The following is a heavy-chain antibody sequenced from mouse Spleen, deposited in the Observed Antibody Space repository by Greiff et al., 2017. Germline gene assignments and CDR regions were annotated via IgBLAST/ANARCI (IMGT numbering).Heavy chain of an antibody. Sequence: EVQLVESGGGLVKPGGSLKLSCAASGFTFSSYAMSWVRQTPEKRLEWVATISSGGSYTYYPDSVKGRFTISRDNAKNTLYLQMSSLRSEDTAMYYCASQTGTTVDYWGQGTTLTVSS. CDR2: ISSGGSYT. D-gene: IGHD4-1*01. J-gene: IGHJ2*01. CDR3: ASQTGTTVDY. CDR1: GFTFSSYA. V-gene: IGHV5-9-3*01.